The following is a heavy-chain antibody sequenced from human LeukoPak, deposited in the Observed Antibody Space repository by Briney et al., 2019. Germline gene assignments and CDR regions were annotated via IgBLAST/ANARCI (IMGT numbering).Heavy chain of an antibody. J-gene: IGHJ6*03. D-gene: IGHD2-8*01. CDR3: ARSAGHCSNCICFTDYYMDV. CDR1: GYSLTEHY. CDR2: INYNSGDA. V-gene: IGHV1-2*02. Sequence: ASVKVSCKAFGYSLTEHYIYWVRQAPGQSLEWVGRINYNSGDANYARKFQGRVTMTRDPSLSTAYMDLSSVTSDDSAVYFCARSAGHCSNCICFTDYYMDVWGRGATVTVSS.